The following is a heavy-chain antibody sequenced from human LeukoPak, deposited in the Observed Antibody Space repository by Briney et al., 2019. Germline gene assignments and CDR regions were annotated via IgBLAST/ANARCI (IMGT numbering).Heavy chain of an antibody. CDR3: ARGIAFDP. CDR1: GFTVSDNY. CDR2: IYSGVNT. D-gene: IGHD3-10*01. Sequence: HPGGSLRLSCAVSGFTVSDNYMSWVRQAPGKGLEWVSVIYSGVNTDYADSVKSRFTISIDKSKNTVSLQMNRLRVDDTAVNYCARGIAFDPWGQGTLVTVSS. V-gene: IGHV3-66*01. J-gene: IGHJ5*02.